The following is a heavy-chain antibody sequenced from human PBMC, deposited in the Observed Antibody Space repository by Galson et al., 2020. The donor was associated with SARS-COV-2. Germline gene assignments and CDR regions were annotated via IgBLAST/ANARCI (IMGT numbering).Heavy chain of an antibody. CDR1: GASVSAGSFY. CDR3: ARGGGATVISSDVFDI. Sequence: SETLSLTCAVSGASVSAGSFYWSWLRQPPGKGLEWIGYMYYSESANFDPSRVSISVDTSNNQFSLRLNSVTAADTAVYYCARGGGATVISSDVFDIWGQGTMVTVSS. V-gene: IGHV4-61*01. D-gene: IGHD4-17*01. J-gene: IGHJ3*02. CDR2: MYYSESA.